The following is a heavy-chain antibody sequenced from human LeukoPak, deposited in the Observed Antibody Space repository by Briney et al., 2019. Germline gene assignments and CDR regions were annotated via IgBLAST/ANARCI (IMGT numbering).Heavy chain of an antibody. V-gene: IGHV1-2*06. CDR1: GYTFTDYY. J-gene: IGHJ6*02. CDR2: INPNSGGT. Sequence: ASVMVSCKASGYTFTDYYMHWVRQAPGQGLEWMGRINPNSGGTNYAQKFQGRVTMTRDTSISTAYMELSRLRSDDTAVYYCARVEVSAPPNYYYYGMDVWGQGTTVTVSS. D-gene: IGHD3-16*02. CDR3: ARVEVSAPPNYYYYGMDV.